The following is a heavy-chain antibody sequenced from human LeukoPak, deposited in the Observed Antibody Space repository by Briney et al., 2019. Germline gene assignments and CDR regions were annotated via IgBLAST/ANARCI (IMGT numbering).Heavy chain of an antibody. CDR3: ARAIEVGAMTPFDY. D-gene: IGHD1-26*01. Sequence: SQTLSLTCTVSGGSISSGSYYLNWVRQPAGKGLEWIGRIYTSGSTNYNPSLKSRVTISLDTSKNQFSLKLTSVTAADTAVYYCARAIEVGAMTPFDYWGQGTLVTVSS. J-gene: IGHJ4*02. CDR1: GGSISSGSYY. V-gene: IGHV4-61*02. CDR2: IYTSGST.